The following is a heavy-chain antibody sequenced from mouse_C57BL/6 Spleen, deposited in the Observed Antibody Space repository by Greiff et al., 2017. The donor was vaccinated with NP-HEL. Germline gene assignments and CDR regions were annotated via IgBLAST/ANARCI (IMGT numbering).Heavy chain of an antibody. V-gene: IGHV1-39*01. Sequence: EVQLQQSGPELVKPGASVKISCKASGYSFTDYNMNWVKQSNGKSLEWIGVINPNYGTTSYNQKFKGKATLPVDQASSTAYLQLNSLTSDDSAVDYCANVATVEGYWGQGTTLTVSS. D-gene: IGHD1-1*01. CDR2: INPNYGTT. CDR1: GYSFTDYN. CDR3: ANVATVEGY. J-gene: IGHJ2*01.